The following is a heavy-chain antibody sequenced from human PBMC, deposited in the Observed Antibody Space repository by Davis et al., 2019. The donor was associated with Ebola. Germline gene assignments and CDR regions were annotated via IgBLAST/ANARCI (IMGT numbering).Heavy chain of an antibody. V-gene: IGHV5-51*01. CDR1: GYSFTEYW. J-gene: IGHJ4*02. Sequence: GESLKISCKGSGYSFTEYWISWVRQMPGKGLEWMGIIYPGDSNTRYSPSFEGQVTISADKSISTAYLQWSSLKASDTAMYYCARADCTTASCPPSYWGPGTLVTVSS. D-gene: IGHD2-2*01. CDR2: IYPGDSNT. CDR3: ARADCTTASCPPSY.